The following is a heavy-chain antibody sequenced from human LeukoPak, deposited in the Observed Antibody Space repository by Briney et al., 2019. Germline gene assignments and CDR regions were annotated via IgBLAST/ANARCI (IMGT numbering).Heavy chain of an antibody. CDR3: ARGWDIVVVVDAFDI. V-gene: IGHV4-59*12. Sequence: SETLSLTCTVSGGSISSYYWSWIRQPPGKGLEWIGYIYYSGSTNYNPSLKSRVTISVDTSKNQFSLKLSSVTAADTAVYYCARGWDIVVVVDAFDIWGQGTMVTVSS. CDR2: IYYSGST. J-gene: IGHJ3*02. D-gene: IGHD2-15*01. CDR1: GGSISSYY.